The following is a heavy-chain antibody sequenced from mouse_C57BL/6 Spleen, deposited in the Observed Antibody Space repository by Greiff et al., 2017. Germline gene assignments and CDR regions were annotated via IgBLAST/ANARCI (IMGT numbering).Heavy chain of an antibody. Sequence: VKLQQPGAELVKPGASVKLSCKASGYTFTSYWMQWVKQRPGQGLEWIGEIDPSDSYTNYNQKFKGKATLTVDTSSSTAYMQLSSLTSEDSAVYYCARGRLRRGDFDYWGQGTTLTVSS. CDR1: GYTFTSYW. J-gene: IGHJ2*01. D-gene: IGHD2-4*01. CDR2: IDPSDSYT. CDR3: ARGRLRRGDFDY. V-gene: IGHV1-50*01.